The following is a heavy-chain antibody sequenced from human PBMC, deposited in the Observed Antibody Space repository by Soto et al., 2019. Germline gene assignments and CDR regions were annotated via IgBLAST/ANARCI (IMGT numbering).Heavy chain of an antibody. CDR2: IFSNDEK. Sequence: QVTLKESGPVLVKPTETLTLTCTVSGFSLSNARLGVSWIRQPPGKALEWLAHIFSNDEKSYSTSHKTTLSISKDTCKSQVVPTMPKMDPVGTAADYGARTTDPRYRDVPFDPWGQGTLVTVSS. V-gene: IGHV2-26*01. J-gene: IGHJ5*02. CDR3: ARTTDPRYRDVPFDP. D-gene: IGHD5-18*01. CDR1: GFSLSNARLG.